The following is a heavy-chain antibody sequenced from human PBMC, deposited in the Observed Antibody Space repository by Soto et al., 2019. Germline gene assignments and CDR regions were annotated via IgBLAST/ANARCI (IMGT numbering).Heavy chain of an antibody. V-gene: IGHV1-18*01. CDR3: ARGRRVLVPAAMPGWFDP. J-gene: IGHJ5*02. D-gene: IGHD2-2*01. Sequence: QVQLVQSGAEVKKPGASVKVSCKASGYTFTSYGISWVRQAPGQGLEWMGWISAYNGNTNYAQKLQGRVTMTTDTSTRTAYMELRSLRSDDTAVYYCARGRRVLVPAAMPGWFDPWGQGTLVTVSS. CDR2: ISAYNGNT. CDR1: GYTFTSYG.